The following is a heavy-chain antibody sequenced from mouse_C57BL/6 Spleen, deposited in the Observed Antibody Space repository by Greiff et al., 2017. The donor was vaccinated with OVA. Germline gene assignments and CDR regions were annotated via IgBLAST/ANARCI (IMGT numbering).Heavy chain of an antibody. V-gene: IGHV5-4*03. CDR2: ISDGGSYT. CDR3: ARGGDDGTYYYAMDY. D-gene: IGHD2-3*01. J-gene: IGHJ4*01. Sequence: EVKLMESGGGLVKPGGSLKLSCAASGFTFSSYAMSWVRQTPEKRLEWVATISDGGSYTYYPDNVKGRFTISRDNAKNNLYLQMSHLKSEDTAMYYCARGGDDGTYYYAMDYWGQGTSVTVSS. CDR1: GFTFSSYA.